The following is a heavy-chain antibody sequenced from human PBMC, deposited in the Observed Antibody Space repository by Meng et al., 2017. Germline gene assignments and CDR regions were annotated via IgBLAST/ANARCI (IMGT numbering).Heavy chain of an antibody. D-gene: IGHD6-19*01. CDR3: ARVGGSGWYVYYFDY. CDR1: GYTFTSYG. Sequence: ASVKVSCKASGYTFTSYGISWVRQAPGQGLEWMGWISAYNGNTNYAQKLQGRVTMTTDTSTSTAYMELRSLRSDDTAVYYCARVGGSGWYVYYFDYWGQGTLVTVSS. CDR2: ISAYNGNT. V-gene: IGHV1-18*01. J-gene: IGHJ4*02.